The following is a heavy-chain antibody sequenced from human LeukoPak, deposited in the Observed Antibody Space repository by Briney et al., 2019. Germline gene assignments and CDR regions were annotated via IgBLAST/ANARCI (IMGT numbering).Heavy chain of an antibody. J-gene: IGHJ4*02. D-gene: IGHD6-25*01. V-gene: IGHV3-30*18. CDR1: GFTFSSHG. Sequence: GGSLRLSCAASGFTFSSHGMHRVRQAPGKGLEWVAVISYDGSNKYYADSVKGRFTISRDNSKNTLYLQMNSLRAEDTAVYYCAKEDSSGIDYWGQGTLVTVSS. CDR3: AKEDSSGIDY. CDR2: ISYDGSNK.